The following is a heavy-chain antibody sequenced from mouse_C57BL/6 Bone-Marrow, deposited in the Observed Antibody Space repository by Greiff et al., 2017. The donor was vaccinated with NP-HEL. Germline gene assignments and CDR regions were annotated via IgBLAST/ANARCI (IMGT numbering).Heavy chain of an antibody. CDR1: GYTFTSYG. CDR3: ARSGRIYYCGSSYVLFAY. CDR2: IYPRSGNT. J-gene: IGHJ3*01. Sequence: QVQLQQSGAELARPGASVKLSCKASGYTFTSYGISWVKQRTGQGLEWIGEIYPRSGNTYYNEKFKGKATLTADKSSSTAYMELRSLTSEDSAVYFCARSGRIYYCGSSYVLFAYWGQGTLVTVSA. V-gene: IGHV1-81*01. D-gene: IGHD1-1*01.